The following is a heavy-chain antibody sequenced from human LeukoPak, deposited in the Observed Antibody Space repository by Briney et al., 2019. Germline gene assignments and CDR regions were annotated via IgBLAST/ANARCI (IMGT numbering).Heavy chain of an antibody. CDR1: GFTFSSYG. Sequence: GRSLRLSCAASGFTFSSYGMHWVRQAPGKGLEWVAVIWYDGSNKYYADSVKGRFTISRDNSKNTLYLQMNGLRAEDTAVYYCAREVSSTHEGFDYWGQGTLVTVSS. CDR3: AREVSSTHEGFDY. CDR2: IWYDGSNK. V-gene: IGHV3-33*01. J-gene: IGHJ4*02. D-gene: IGHD2-15*01.